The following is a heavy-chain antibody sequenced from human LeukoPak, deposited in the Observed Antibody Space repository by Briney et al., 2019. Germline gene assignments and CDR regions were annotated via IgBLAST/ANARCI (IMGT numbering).Heavy chain of an antibody. V-gene: IGHV4-59*01. Sequence: SETLSLTCTVSGGSISSYYWSWIRQPPGKGLEWIGYIYYSGSTNYNPSLKSRVTISVDTSKNQFSLKLSSVTAADTAVYYCARGGSGSYPYNWFDPWGQGTLVTGSS. CDR3: ARGGSGSYPYNWFDP. CDR2: IYYSGST. J-gene: IGHJ5*02. CDR1: GGSISSYY. D-gene: IGHD1-26*01.